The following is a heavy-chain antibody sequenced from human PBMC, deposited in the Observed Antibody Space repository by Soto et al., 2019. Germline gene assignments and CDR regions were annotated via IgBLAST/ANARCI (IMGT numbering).Heavy chain of an antibody. CDR2: IWHDGSKK. V-gene: IGHV3-33*01. CDR1: GFTLSSYG. Sequence: QVQLVESGGXVVQPXRSLXLSCGASGFTLSSYGMHWVRQAPGKGLEWVAVIWHDGSKKYYADSVKGRFTISRDNSKNTLDLQMNNLRAEDTAVYYCARDRGSDDPIDYWGQGTLVTVSS. J-gene: IGHJ4*02. CDR3: ARDRGSDDPIDY. D-gene: IGHD2-21*01.